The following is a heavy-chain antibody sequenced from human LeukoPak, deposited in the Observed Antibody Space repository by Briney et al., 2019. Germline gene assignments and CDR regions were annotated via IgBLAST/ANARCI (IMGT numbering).Heavy chain of an antibody. V-gene: IGHV4-4*07. CDR3: ARVTDPRYNWFDP. CDR2: IHTSGST. CDR1: GGSISSYY. D-gene: IGHD2-21*02. Sequence: SETLSLTCTVSGGSISSYYWTWIREPAGKGPEWIGRIHTSGSTNYNPSLKSRVNMSVDTSKNQFSLKLSSVTAADTAVYYCARVTDPRYNWFDPWGQGTLVTVSS. J-gene: IGHJ5*02.